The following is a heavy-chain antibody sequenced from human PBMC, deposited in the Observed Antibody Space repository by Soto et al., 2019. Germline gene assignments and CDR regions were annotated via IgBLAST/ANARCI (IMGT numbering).Heavy chain of an antibody. CDR1: GYSFTSYW. D-gene: IGHD4-17*01. V-gene: IGHV5-10-1*01. J-gene: IGHJ4*02. CDR3: AISYGDYSFDY. Sequence: EDSLKISCKGSGYSFTSYWISWVRQMPGKGLEWMGRIDPSDSYTNYSPSFQGHVTISADKSISTAYLQWSSLEASDTAMYYCAISYGDYSFDYWGQGTLVTVSS. CDR2: IDPSDSYT.